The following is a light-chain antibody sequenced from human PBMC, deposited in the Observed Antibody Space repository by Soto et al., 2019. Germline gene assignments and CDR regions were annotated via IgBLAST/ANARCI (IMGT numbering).Light chain of an antibody. Sequence: QSFLTQPPSVSGAPGQRVTISCTGSSSNIGAGYDVHWYQQRPGTAPKLLIYGNKNRPSGVPDRFSGSKSGTSASLAITGLQAEDEADYYCQSYDSSLSVSYVFGTGTKVTVL. CDR2: GNK. J-gene: IGLJ1*01. V-gene: IGLV1-40*01. CDR1: SSNIGAGYD. CDR3: QSYDSSLSVSYV.